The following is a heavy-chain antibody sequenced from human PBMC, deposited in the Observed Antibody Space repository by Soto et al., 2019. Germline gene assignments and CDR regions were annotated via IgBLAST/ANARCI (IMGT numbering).Heavy chain of an antibody. V-gene: IGHV5-10-1*01. D-gene: IGHD6-13*01. CDR1: GYRFTSYG. CDR2: IDPSDSYT. Sequence: GESLKISCQGSGYRFTSYGIGWVRQMPGKGLEWMGRIDPSDSYTNYSPSFQGHVTISADKSISTAYLQWSSLKASDTAMYYCARPDREAAAGVRYYYYGMDVWGQGTTVTVSS. J-gene: IGHJ6*02. CDR3: ARPDREAAAGVRYYYYGMDV.